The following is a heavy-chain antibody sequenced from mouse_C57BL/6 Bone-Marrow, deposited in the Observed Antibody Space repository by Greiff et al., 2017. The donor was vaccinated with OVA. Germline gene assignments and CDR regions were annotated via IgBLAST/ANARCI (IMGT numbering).Heavy chain of an antibody. D-gene: IGHD2-1*01. Sequence: QVQLQQSGAELVRPGASVTLSCKASGYTFTDYEMHWVKRTPVHGLEWIGAIDPETGGTAYNQTFKGKAILTADKASSTAYVELRSLTSEDSAVYYCTRGRLLADYARDYWGRGTGVTVSS. CDR1: GYTFTDYE. CDR2: IDPETGGT. CDR3: TRGRLLADYARDY. J-gene: IGHJ4*01. V-gene: IGHV1-15*01.